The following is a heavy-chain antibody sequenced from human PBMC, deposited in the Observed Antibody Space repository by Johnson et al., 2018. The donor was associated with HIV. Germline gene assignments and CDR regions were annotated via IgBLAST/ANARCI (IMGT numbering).Heavy chain of an antibody. Sequence: QVQLVESGGGLIQPGGSLRLSCAASGFTFSSYAMHWVRQAPAKGLEWVAAISYDGSEKYYVDSVKGRFSISRDNAKNSLDLQMNSLRAEDTAVYYCARDTSGEGRAFDIWGQGTMVTVSS. CDR2: ISYDGSEK. D-gene: IGHD3-10*01. J-gene: IGHJ3*02. V-gene: IGHV3-30*04. CDR1: GFTFSSYA. CDR3: ARDTSGEGRAFDI.